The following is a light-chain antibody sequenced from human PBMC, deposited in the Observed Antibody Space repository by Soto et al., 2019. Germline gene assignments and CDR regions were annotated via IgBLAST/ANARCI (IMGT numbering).Light chain of an antibody. CDR3: QQYETFSGT. J-gene: IGKJ1*01. CDR1: QTIASS. Sequence: EVLMTQSPATLSVSPGDRATLSCRASQTIASSLAWYQQKPGQSPRLLIYDASALPRGVPSRFSGSGSGTKFTLTIASLQPDDFATYYCQQYETFSGTFGPGTKVDIK. CDR2: DAS. V-gene: IGKV3-15*01.